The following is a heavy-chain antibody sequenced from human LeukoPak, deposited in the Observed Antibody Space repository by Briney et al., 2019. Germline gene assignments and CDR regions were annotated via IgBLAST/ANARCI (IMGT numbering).Heavy chain of an antibody. Sequence: PGGSLRLSCAASGFTVSTNYMSWVRQAPGKGLEWVSVIYSGGSTYYADPVKGRFTISRDNSKNTLYLQMNSLRAEDTAVYYYERIRRDYYYGMDVWGQGTTVTVSS. D-gene: IGHD5-24*01. J-gene: IGHJ6*02. CDR2: IYSGGST. CDR1: GFTVSTNY. V-gene: IGHV3-53*01. CDR3: ERIRRDYYYGMDV.